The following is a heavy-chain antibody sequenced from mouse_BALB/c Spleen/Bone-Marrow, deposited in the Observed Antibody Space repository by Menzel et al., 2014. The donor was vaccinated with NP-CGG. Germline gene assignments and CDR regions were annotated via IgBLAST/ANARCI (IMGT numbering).Heavy chain of an antibody. CDR3: XXXXXAXDY. J-gene: IGHJ4*01. CDR1: GYSFTDXN. V-gene: IGHV1S135*01. Sequence: VQLKESGPELVKPGAXXKVSCKASGYSFTDXNMYWVKQSHGKXLEXIGYXDPYNXGTSYNQKFKGKATLTVDKSSSTAFMHXXSLTSXXXXXXXXXXXXXAXDYWGXXTSVTVSS. CDR2: XDPYNXGT.